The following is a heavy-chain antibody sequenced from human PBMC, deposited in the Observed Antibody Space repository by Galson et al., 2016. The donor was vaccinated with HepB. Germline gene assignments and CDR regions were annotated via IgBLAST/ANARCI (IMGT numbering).Heavy chain of an antibody. Sequence: SLRLSCAASGFTFKKYGFNWVRLTPGKGLEWLSCIESYSNIISYTESVRGRFTVSRDNAKNSVYLQLSGLRVEDTAMYYCAGDGPNYNYDFWGQGTLVTVSS. J-gene: IGHJ4*02. V-gene: IGHV3-48*04. D-gene: IGHD5-24*01. CDR1: GFTFKKYG. CDR3: AGDGPNYNYDF. CDR2: IESYSNII.